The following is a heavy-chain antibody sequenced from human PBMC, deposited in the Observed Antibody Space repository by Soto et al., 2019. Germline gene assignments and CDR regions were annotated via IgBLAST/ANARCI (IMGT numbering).Heavy chain of an antibody. V-gene: IGHV3-48*01. CDR1: GFTFSSYS. Sequence: GGSLRLSCTASGFTFSSYSMNWVRQAPGKGLEWVSYISSSSTTMYYADSVKGRFTISRDNAKNSLYLQINSLRAEDTAVYYCARDYSSVWYFDYWGQGTLVTVSS. CDR2: ISSSSTTM. D-gene: IGHD6-25*01. CDR3: ARDYSSVWYFDY. J-gene: IGHJ4*02.